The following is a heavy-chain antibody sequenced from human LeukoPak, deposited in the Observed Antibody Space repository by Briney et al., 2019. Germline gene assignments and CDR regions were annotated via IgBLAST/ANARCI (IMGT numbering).Heavy chain of an antibody. CDR2: INTNTGNP. CDR1: GYTFTSYA. D-gene: IGHD1-1*01. J-gene: IGHJ6*02. CDR3: AREARGTSYYYYYGMDV. Sequence: GASVKVSCKASGYTFTSYAMNWVRQAPGQGLEWMGWINTNTGNPTYAQGFTGRFVFSLDTSVSTAYLQISSLKAGDTAVYYCAREARGTSYYYYYGMDVWGQGTTVTVSS. V-gene: IGHV7-4-1*02.